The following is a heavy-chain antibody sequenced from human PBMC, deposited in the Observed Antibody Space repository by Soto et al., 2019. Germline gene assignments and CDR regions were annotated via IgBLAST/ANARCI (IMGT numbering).Heavy chain of an antibody. CDR1: GFTFSSYG. CDR3: AKDLTEAGTDWFDP. D-gene: IGHD6-13*01. J-gene: IGHJ5*02. V-gene: IGHV3-30*18. Sequence: QVQLVESGGGVVQPGRSLRLSCAASGFTFSSYGMHWVRQAPGKGLEWVAVISYDGSNKYYADSVKGRFTISRDNSKNTLYLQMNSLRAEDTAVYYCAKDLTEAGTDWFDPWGQGTLVTVSS. CDR2: ISYDGSNK.